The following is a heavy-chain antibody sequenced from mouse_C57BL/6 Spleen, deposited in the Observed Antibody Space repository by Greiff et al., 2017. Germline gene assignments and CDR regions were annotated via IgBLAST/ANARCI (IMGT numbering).Heavy chain of an antibody. J-gene: IGHJ2*01. D-gene: IGHD1-1*01. CDR3: AREGVLRYIDV. V-gene: IGHV1-64*01. CDR1: GYTFTSYW. CDR2: IHPNSGST. Sequence: QVQLQQPGAELVKPGASVKLSCKASGYTFTSYWMHWVKQRPGQGLEWIGMIHPNSGSTNYNEKFKSKATLTVDKSSSTAYMQLSSLTSEDSAVYYCAREGVLRYIDVWGQGTTLTVSS.